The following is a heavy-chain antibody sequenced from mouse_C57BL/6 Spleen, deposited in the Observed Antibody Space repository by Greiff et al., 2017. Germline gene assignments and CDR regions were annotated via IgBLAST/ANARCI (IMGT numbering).Heavy chain of an antibody. Sequence: EVQLQESGAELVRPGASVKLSCTASGFNIKDDYMHWVKQRPEQGLEWIGWIDPENGDTEYASKFQGKATITADTSSNTAYLQLSSLTSEDTAVYYCTTSGESYSKGPWFADWGQGTLVTVSA. CDR3: TTSGESYSKGPWFAD. CDR2: IDPENGDT. V-gene: IGHV14-4*01. CDR1: GFNIKDDY. J-gene: IGHJ3*01. D-gene: IGHD2-5*01.